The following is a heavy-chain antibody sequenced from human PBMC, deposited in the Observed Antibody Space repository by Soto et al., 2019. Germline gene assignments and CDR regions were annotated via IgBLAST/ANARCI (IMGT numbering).Heavy chain of an antibody. CDR2: IYYSGST. D-gene: IGHD3-10*01. CDR3: ASSYYGSGSYYNTNRWFDP. J-gene: IGHJ5*02. CDR1: GGSISSYY. Sequence: ASETLSLTCTVSGGSISSYYWSWIRQPPGKGLEWIGYIYYSGSTNYNPSLKSRVTISVDTSKNQFSLKLSSVTAADTAVYYCASSYYGSGSYYNTNRWFDPWGQGTLVTVSS. V-gene: IGHV4-59*01.